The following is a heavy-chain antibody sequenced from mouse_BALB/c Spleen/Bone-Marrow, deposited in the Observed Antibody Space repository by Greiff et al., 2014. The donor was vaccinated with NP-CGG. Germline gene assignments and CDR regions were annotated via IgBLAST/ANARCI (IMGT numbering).Heavy chain of an antibody. CDR1: GFSLTSYG. CDR2: IWAGGST. Sequence: QVQLQQSGPGLAAPSQSLSITCTVSGFSLTSYGVHWVRQPPGKGLEWLGVIWAGGSTNYNSALKSRLSINKDNSKSQVFLKMNSLQTDDTAMYYCARERGRNFYAMDHWGQGTSFTVSS. CDR3: ARERGRNFYAMDH. D-gene: IGHD2-1*01. V-gene: IGHV2-9*02. J-gene: IGHJ4*01.